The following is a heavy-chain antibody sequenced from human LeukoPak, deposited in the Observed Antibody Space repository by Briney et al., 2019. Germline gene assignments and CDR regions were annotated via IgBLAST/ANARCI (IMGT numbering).Heavy chain of an antibody. J-gene: IGHJ4*02. V-gene: IGHV3-30-3*01. D-gene: IGHD4-17*01. Sequence: GGSLRLSCAAPGFTFSSYAMHWVRQAPGKGLEWVAVISYDGSNKYYADSVKGRFTISRDNSKNTLYLQMNSLRAEDTAVYYCARGDWTVTTIIIRQWGQGTLVTVSS. CDR1: GFTFSSYA. CDR2: ISYDGSNK. CDR3: ARGDWTVTTIIIRQ.